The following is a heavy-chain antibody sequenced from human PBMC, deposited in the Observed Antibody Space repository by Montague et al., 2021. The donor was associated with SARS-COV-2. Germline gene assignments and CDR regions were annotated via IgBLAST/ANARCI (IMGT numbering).Heavy chain of an antibody. Sequence: SETLSLTCTVSGGSISSSSYYWGWIRQPPGKGLEWIGNIFYSGSTYYNPSLKSRVTISVDTSKNQFSLRLSSVTAADTAVYYCARLPYFYDSNPAFDIWGQGTMVTVSS. CDR2: IFYSGST. D-gene: IGHD3-22*01. V-gene: IGHV4-39*01. CDR1: GGSISSSSYY. CDR3: ARLPYFYDSNPAFDI. J-gene: IGHJ3*02.